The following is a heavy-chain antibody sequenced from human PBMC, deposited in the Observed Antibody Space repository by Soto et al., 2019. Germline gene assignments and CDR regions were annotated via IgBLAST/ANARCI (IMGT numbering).Heavy chain of an antibody. CDR1: GFTFSSYT. J-gene: IGHJ5*01. CDR3: ARDVETSMDGLNYFDS. V-gene: IGHV3-21*01. D-gene: IGHD5-18*01. CDR2: ISSSGSYI. Sequence: PGGSLRLSCAASGFTFSSYTMNWVRQAPGKGLEWVSSISSSGSYIHYADSVKGRFTISRDNAKNSLFLQMDSLRAEDTAVYYCARDVETSMDGLNYFDSWGQGTLVTVPQ.